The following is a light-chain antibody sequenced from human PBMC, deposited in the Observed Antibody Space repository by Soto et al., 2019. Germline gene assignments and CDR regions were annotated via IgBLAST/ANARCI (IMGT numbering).Light chain of an antibody. CDR2: AAI. Sequence: DIQMTQSPSSVSASIGDRVTITCRASQDIDSWLAWFQQKPGEAPRLLIYAAISLHSGVPSRFSGAGSGTDFSLTISSRQPEDFATYFWQQGNSFPLTFGGGTKVEIK. J-gene: IGKJ4*01. V-gene: IGKV1-12*01. CDR1: QDIDSW. CDR3: QQGNSFPLT.